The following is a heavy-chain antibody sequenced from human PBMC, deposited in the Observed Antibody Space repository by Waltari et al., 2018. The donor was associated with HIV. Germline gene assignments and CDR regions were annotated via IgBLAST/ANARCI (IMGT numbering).Heavy chain of an antibody. CDR3: ARNLAAGDAFDI. D-gene: IGHD6-13*01. CDR1: GFTLSSYG. V-gene: IGHV3-33*01. CDR2: ILYDGSLK. Sequence: QVQLVESGGGVVQPGRSLRLSCAASGFTLSSYGMQWVRQAPGKGLEWGAVILYDGSLKYYADAVKVRFTSSRDNSKNTLYLQMNSLRAEDTAVYYCARNLAAGDAFDIWGQGTMVTVSS. J-gene: IGHJ3*02.